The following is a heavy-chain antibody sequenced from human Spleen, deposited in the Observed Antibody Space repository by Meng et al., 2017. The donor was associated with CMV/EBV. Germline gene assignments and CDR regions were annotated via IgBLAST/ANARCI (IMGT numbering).Heavy chain of an antibody. Sequence: ASVKVSCKASGYTFTSYDINWMRQATGQGLEWMGWMNPNSGNTGYAQKFQGRVTITRNTSISTAYMELSSLRSEDTAVYYCARGGAMVRGVIIGPTYDYWGQGTLVTVSS. V-gene: IGHV1-8*03. CDR3: ARGGAMVRGVIIGPTYDY. CDR2: MNPNSGNT. CDR1: GYTFTSYD. D-gene: IGHD3-10*01. J-gene: IGHJ4*02.